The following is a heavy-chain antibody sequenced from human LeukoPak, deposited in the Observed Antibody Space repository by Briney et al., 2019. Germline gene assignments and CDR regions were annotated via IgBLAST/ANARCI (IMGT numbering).Heavy chain of an antibody. CDR1: GYTFTSYG. CDR3: GNYDSRGKFDY. V-gene: IGHV1-18*01. CDR2: VSGYNGNT. Sequence: ASGKVSCKASGYTFTSYGISWVRQAPGQGLEWMGWVSGYNGNTKYAQKFQGRVTMTTDTSTSTAYMELRSLRSDDTAVYFCGNYDSRGKFDYWGQGTLVTVSS. D-gene: IGHD3-22*01. J-gene: IGHJ4*02.